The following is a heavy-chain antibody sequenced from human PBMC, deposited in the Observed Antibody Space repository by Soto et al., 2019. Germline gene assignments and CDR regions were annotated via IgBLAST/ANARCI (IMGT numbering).Heavy chain of an antibody. CDR2: ISSSSSYI. CDR1: GFTFISYS. V-gene: IGHV3-21*01. Sequence: PGGSLRLSCAASGFTFISYSMNWVRQAPGKVLEWVSSISSSSSYIYYADSVKGRFTISRDNAKNSLFLQMNSLRAEDTAVYYCARVGILRSLEWPSPGDWFDPWGQGTLVTVSS. D-gene: IGHD3-3*01. J-gene: IGHJ5*02. CDR3: ARVGILRSLEWPSPGDWFDP.